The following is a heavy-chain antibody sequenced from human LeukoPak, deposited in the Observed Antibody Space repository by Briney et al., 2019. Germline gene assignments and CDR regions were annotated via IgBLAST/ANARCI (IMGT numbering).Heavy chain of an antibody. Sequence: GGSLRLSCVASGFTFSTYTMSWVRQAPGKGLESVSSISSGSSYIYYADSVKGRFTISRDNAKNSLYLQMNSLRAEDTAVYYCARAQSSSWLFDYWGQGTLVTVSS. J-gene: IGHJ4*02. CDR1: GFTFSTYT. V-gene: IGHV3-21*01. CDR2: ISSGSSYI. CDR3: ARAQSSSWLFDY. D-gene: IGHD6-13*01.